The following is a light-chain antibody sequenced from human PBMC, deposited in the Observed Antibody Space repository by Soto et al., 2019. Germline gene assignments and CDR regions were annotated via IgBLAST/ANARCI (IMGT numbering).Light chain of an antibody. Sequence: EIVLTQSPATLSLSPGERATLSCRASQSVGSYLVWYQQKPGQAPGLLIYDASKRATGIPERFSGSGSGTDFTLTISSLEPEDFAVYYCQQRSDWPRAFGGGTKVEMK. J-gene: IGKJ4*01. V-gene: IGKV3-11*01. CDR1: QSVGSY. CDR3: QQRSDWPRA. CDR2: DAS.